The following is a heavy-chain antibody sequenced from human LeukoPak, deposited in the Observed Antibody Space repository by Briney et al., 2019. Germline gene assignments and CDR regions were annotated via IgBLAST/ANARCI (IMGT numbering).Heavy chain of an antibody. J-gene: IGHJ4*02. Sequence: GGSLRLSCAASGSTVSSNYMSWVRQAPGKGLELLSYISGSSSDVNYIDSVRGRFTISRDNAKNSLYLHMNSLTVEDTAVYYCSGDPRHSDYWGQGTLVTVSS. CDR1: GSTVSSNY. V-gene: IGHV3-11*01. CDR2: ISGSSSDV. CDR3: SGDPRHSDY.